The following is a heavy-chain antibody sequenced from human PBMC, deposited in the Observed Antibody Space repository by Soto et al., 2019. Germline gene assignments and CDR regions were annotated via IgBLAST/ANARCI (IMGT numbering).Heavy chain of an antibody. V-gene: IGHV2-5*02. J-gene: IGHJ4*02. D-gene: IGHD3-10*01. CDR2: IYWDDDK. CDR3: AHRRPSGPGFDY. CDR1: GFSLSTSGVG. Sequence: QITLKESGPALVKPTQNLTLTCTFSGFSLSTSGVGVGWIRQPPGKALEWLALIYWDDDKRYSPSLKSRLTITKDTSKNQVVLTMTNMDPVDTATYYCAHRRPSGPGFDYWGQGTLVTVSS.